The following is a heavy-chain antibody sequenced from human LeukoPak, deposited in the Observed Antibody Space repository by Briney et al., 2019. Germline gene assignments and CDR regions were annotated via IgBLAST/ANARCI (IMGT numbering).Heavy chain of an antibody. J-gene: IGHJ4*02. CDR3: ARVRAVAGPLDY. V-gene: IGHV3-48*03. Sequence: QPGGSLRLSCAASGFTFSSYEMNWVRQAPGKGLEWVSYISSSGSTIYYADSVKGRFTISRDNAKNSLYLQMNSLRAEDTVVYYCARVRAVAGPLDYWGQGTLVTVSS. D-gene: IGHD6-19*01. CDR1: GFTFSSYE. CDR2: ISSSGSTI.